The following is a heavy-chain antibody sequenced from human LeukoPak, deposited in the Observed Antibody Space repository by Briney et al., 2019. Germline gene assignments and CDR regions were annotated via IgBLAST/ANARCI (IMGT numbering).Heavy chain of an antibody. CDR2: ISSSSSYI. CDR1: GFTFSSYS. Sequence: GGSLRLSCAASGFTFSSYSMNWVRQAPGKGLEWVSSISSSSSYIYYADSVKGRFTISRDNAKKSLYLQMNSLRAEDTAVYYCARDVGDIAVAGTDYWGQGTLVTVSS. D-gene: IGHD6-19*01. CDR3: ARDVGDIAVAGTDY. J-gene: IGHJ4*02. V-gene: IGHV3-21*01.